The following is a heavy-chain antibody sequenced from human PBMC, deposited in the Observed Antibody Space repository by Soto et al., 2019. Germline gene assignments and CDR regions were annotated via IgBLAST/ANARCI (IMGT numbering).Heavy chain of an antibody. CDR2: IIPILGIA. Sequence: ASVMGSGKRSVGTLSSYTMSWVQQTPGQGLEWMGRIIPILGIANYAQKFQGRVTITADKSTSTAYMELSSLRSEDTAVYYCAREGSYGARLPVDYWGQGTLVTVSS. CDR1: VGTLSSYT. D-gene: IGHD3-16*01. J-gene: IGHJ4*02. CDR3: AREGSYGARLPVDY. V-gene: IGHV1-69*04.